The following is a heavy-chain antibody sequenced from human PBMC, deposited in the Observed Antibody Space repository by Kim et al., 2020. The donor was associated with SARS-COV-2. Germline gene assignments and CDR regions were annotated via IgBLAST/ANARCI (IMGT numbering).Heavy chain of an antibody. CDR2: I. CDR3: AARLDY. Sequence: ISYEDSVKGLYPISRDNAKNSLYLQMHSLRAEDTAMYYCAARLDYWGQGALVTVSS. J-gene: IGHJ4*02. V-gene: IGHV3-48*01.